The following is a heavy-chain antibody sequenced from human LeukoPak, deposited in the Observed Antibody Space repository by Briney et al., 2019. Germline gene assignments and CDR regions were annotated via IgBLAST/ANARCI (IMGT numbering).Heavy chain of an antibody. D-gene: IGHD3-3*01. V-gene: IGHV4-34*01. CDR3: ARHSTFFGVVIIKGRVRGPFDY. CDR2: INHSGST. J-gene: IGHJ4*02. Sequence: SETLSLTCTVSGGSISGHYWSWIRQPPGKGLEWIGEINHSGSTNYNPSLKSRVTISVDTSKNQFSLKLSSVTAADTAVYYCARHSTFFGVVIIKGRVRGPFDYWGQGTLVTVSS. CDR1: GGSISGHY.